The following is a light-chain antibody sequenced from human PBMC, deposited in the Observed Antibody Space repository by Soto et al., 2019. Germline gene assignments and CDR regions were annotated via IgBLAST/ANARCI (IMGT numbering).Light chain of an antibody. Sequence: EIVLTQSPATLSLSPGERATLSCRASQSVSTYLAWYQQKPGQAPRLLIYDASNRATGIPVRFSGSGSGTDFTLTISRLEPEAVAVYYCQQRTNRPPWTFGQGTKVEIK. J-gene: IGKJ1*01. CDR1: QSVSTY. CDR3: QQRTNRPPWT. CDR2: DAS. V-gene: IGKV3-11*01.